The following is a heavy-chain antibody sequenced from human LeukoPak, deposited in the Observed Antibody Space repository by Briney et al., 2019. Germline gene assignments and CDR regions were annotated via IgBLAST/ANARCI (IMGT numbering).Heavy chain of an antibody. J-gene: IGHJ4*02. V-gene: IGHV3-21*01. CDR1: GFSFSDYA. D-gene: IGHD3-16*01. CDR3: GRAFPPLRTASAGDL. Sequence: GGSLRLSCSASGFSFSDYAMNWFRQAPGKGLEWISSISSRSSHLHYGDSVKGRFSISRDNAMNSVFLQMNSLGVDDTAVYYCGRAFPPLRTASAGDLWGQGTLVTVSS. CDR2: ISSRSSHL.